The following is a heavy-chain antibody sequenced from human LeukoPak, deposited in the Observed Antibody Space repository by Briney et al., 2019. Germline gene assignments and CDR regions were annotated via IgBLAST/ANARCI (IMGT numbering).Heavy chain of an antibody. J-gene: IGHJ4*02. D-gene: IGHD6-19*01. CDR1: GFTFSRYS. CDR2: ISIGNTYI. V-gene: IGHV3-21*03. Sequence: GGSLRLSCAASGFTFSRYSMNWVRQAPGKGLEWVSSISIGNTYIYYADSVKGRFTISRDNAKNSLYLQLNSLRAEDTAVYYCARDFNSSGWFDYWGQGTLVTVSS. CDR3: ARDFNSSGWFDY.